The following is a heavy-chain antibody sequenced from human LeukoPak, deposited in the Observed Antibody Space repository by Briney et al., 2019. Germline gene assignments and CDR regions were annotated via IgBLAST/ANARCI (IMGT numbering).Heavy chain of an antibody. CDR2: IYYSGST. V-gene: IGHV4-39*01. J-gene: IGHJ5*02. CDR3: ASGEGEYGYGPRGYNWFDP. Sequence: SETLSLTCTVSGGSISSSSYYWGWIRQPPGKGLEWIGSIYYSGSTYYNPSLKSRVTISVDTSKNQFSLKLSSVTAADTAVYYCASGEGEYGYGPRGYNWFDPWGQGTLVTVSS. CDR1: GGSISSSSYY. D-gene: IGHD5-18*01.